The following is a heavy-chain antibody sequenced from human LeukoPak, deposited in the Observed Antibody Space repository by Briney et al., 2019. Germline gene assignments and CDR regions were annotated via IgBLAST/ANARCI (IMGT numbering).Heavy chain of an antibody. CDR1: GYTFSSYS. J-gene: IGHJ6*03. Sequence: PGGSLRLSCAASGYTFSSYSMNWVRQAPGKGLEWVSSISSSSSYIYYADSVKGRFTISRDNAKNSLYLQMNSLRAEDTAVYYCARDSGDYGDYGDYYYYYMDVWGKGTTVTVSS. CDR3: ARDSGDYGDYGDYYYYYMDV. CDR2: ISSSSSYI. D-gene: IGHD4-17*01. V-gene: IGHV3-21*01.